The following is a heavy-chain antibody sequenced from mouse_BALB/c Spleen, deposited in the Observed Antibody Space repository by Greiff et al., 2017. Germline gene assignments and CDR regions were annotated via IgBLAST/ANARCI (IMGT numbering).Heavy chain of an antibody. D-gene: IGHD3-2*01. V-gene: IGHV3-2*02. CDR1: GYSITSDYA. CDR2: ISYSGST. J-gene: IGHJ3*01. CDR3: AKTARDTQCDY. Sequence: EVQLLQSGPGLVKPSQSLSLTCTVTGYSITSDYAWKWIRQFPGNKLEWMGYISYSGSTSYNPSLKSRISITRDTSKNQFFLQLNSVTTEDTDTYDSAKTARDTQCDYWGKGTMVNVAA.